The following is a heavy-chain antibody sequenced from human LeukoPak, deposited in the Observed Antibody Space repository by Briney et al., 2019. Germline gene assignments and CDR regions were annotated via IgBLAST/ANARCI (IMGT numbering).Heavy chain of an antibody. CDR2: ISYDGSNK. Sequence: GRSLRLSCAASGFTFSSYGMHWVRQAPGKGLEWVAVISYDGSNKYYADSVKGRFTISRDNSKNTLYLQMNSLRAEDTAVYYCAKNGGAVAGTFHFDYWGQGTLVTVSS. CDR3: AKNGGAVAGTFHFDY. D-gene: IGHD6-19*01. J-gene: IGHJ4*02. V-gene: IGHV3-30*18. CDR1: GFTFSSYG.